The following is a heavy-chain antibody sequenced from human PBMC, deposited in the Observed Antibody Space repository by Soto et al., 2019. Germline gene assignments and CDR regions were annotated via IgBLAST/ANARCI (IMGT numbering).Heavy chain of an antibody. CDR3: AGGPALIAVAGTLLY. CDR1: GGTFSSYA. Sequence: QVQLVQSGAEVKKPGSSVKVSCKASGGTFSSYAISWVRQAPGQGLEWMGGIIPIFGTANYAQKFQGRVTITADGSTCTADGERSSLVSEDTAVYYCAGGPALIAVAGTLLYWGQGTLVTVSS. D-gene: IGHD6-19*01. J-gene: IGHJ4*02. V-gene: IGHV1-69*12. CDR2: IIPIFGTA.